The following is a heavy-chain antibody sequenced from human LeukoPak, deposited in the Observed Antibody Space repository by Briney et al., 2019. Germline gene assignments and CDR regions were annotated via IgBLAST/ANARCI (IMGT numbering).Heavy chain of an antibody. V-gene: IGHV4-30-2*02. CDR3: SGGGSGSYFNY. CDR2: IYHSGST. J-gene: IGHJ4*02. CDR1: GGSISSGGYY. D-gene: IGHD3-10*01. Sequence: PSETLSLTCTVSGGSISSGGYYWSWIRQPPGKGLEWIGYIYHSGSTYYNPSLKSRVTMSVDMSKNQFSPKLRSVTAADTAVYFCSGGGSGSYFNYWGQGTLVAVSS.